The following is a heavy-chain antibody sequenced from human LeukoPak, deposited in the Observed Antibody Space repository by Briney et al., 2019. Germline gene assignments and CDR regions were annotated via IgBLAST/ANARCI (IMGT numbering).Heavy chain of an antibody. D-gene: IGHD5-18*01. V-gene: IGHV3-7*01. CDR2: IKQDGSEK. CDR3: ARGGSDTAMAHDY. J-gene: IGHJ4*02. CDR1: GFTFSSYW. Sequence: GESLRRSCAASGFTFSSYWMSWVRQAPGKGLEWVANIKQDGSEKYYVDSVKGRFTISRDDAKNTLYLQVNSLRAEDTAVYFCARGGSDTAMAHDYWGQGTLVTVSS.